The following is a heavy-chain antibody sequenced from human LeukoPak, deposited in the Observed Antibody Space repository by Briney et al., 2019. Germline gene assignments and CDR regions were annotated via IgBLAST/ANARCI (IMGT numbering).Heavy chain of an antibody. D-gene: IGHD6-13*01. V-gene: IGHV4-30-4*01. CDR2: INHSGST. CDR1: GGSISSGDYY. J-gene: IGHJ5*02. Sequence: SQTLSLTCTVSGGSISSGDYYWSWIRQPPGKGLEWIGEINHSGSTNYNPSLKSRVTISVDTSKNQFSLKLSSVTAADTAVYYCAVSAAGLFDPWGQGTLVTVSS. CDR3: AVSAAGLFDP.